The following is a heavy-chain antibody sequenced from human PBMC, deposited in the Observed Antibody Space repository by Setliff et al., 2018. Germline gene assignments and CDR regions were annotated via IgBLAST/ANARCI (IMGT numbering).Heavy chain of an antibody. V-gene: IGHV1-8*02. Sequence: ASVKVSCKASGYTFTSYDINWVRQATGQGLEWMGWMNPNSGNTGYAQKFQGRVTMTRNTSISTAYMDLSSLRFEDTAVYYCATNSGGNTIDAFDIWGQGTMVTVSS. CDR2: MNPNSGNT. CDR1: GYTFTSYD. J-gene: IGHJ3*02. D-gene: IGHD2-15*01. CDR3: ATNSGGNTIDAFDI.